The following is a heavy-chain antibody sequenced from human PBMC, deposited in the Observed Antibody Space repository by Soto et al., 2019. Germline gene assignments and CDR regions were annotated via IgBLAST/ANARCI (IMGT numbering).Heavy chain of an antibody. CDR3: ASLSRFALDY. V-gene: IGHV3-21*01. Sequence: GGSLRLSCAASGFTFNTYSMNWVRQAPGKGLEWVSSISSSSSYIYYTDSVKGRFTISRDNAKNSLYLQMNSLRAEDTAVYYCASLSRFALDYWGQGTLVTVSS. J-gene: IGHJ4*02. CDR1: GFTFNTYS. D-gene: IGHD3-10*01. CDR2: ISSSSSYI.